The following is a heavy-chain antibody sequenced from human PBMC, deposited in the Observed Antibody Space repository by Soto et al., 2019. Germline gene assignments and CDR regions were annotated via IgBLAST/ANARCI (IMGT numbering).Heavy chain of an antibody. Sequence: GGSLRLSCAASGFTFSSYGIHWVRQAPGKGLEGVAVIWYDGSNKYYADSVKGRVTISRDNSKNTLYLQMNSLGAEDTAVYYWARDQSRDYYYGMDVWGQGTTVTVSS. CDR2: IWYDGSNK. J-gene: IGHJ6*02. CDR3: ARDQSRDYYYGMDV. CDR1: GFTFSSYG. V-gene: IGHV3-33*01.